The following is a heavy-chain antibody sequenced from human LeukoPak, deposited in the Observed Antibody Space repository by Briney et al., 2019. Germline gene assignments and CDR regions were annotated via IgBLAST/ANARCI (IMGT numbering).Heavy chain of an antibody. V-gene: IGHV1-2*02. CDR3: ARDGDYGSGNDNWFDP. CDR1: GYTFTGYY. D-gene: IGHD3-10*01. CDR2: INPNSGGT. J-gene: IGHJ5*02. Sequence: ASVKVSCKASGYTFTGYYMHWVRQAPGQGLEWMGWINPNSGGTNYAQKFQGRVTMTRDTSISTAYMELGRLRSDDTAVYYCARDGDYGSGNDNWFDPWGQGTLVTVSS.